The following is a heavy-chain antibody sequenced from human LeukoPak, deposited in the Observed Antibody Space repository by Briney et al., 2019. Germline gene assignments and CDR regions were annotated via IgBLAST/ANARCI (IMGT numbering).Heavy chain of an antibody. Sequence: SQTLSLTCAISGDSVSSNSAAWNWIRHSPSRGLEWLGRTYYRSKWYNDYAVSVKSRITINPDTSKNQFSLKLCSVTAADTAVYYCARSDGYGLVGIWGQGTMVTVSS. J-gene: IGHJ3*02. D-gene: IGHD3-10*01. V-gene: IGHV6-1*01. CDR3: ARSDGYGLVGI. CDR2: TYYRSKWYN. CDR1: GDSVSSNSAA.